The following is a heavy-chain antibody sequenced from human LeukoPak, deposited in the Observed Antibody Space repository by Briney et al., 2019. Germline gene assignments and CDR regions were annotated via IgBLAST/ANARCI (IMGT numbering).Heavy chain of an antibody. CDR1: GFTFSDYY. CDR2: ISSSGSTI. J-gene: IGHJ4*02. V-gene: IGHV3-11*04. CDR3: ARDRHDYGDYGARWKGGFDY. Sequence: GGSLRLSCAASGFTFSDYYMSWIRQAPGKGLERVSYISSSGSTIYYADSVKGRFTISRDNAKNSLYLQMNSLRAEDTAVYYCARDRHDYGDYGARWKGGFDYRGQGTLVTVSS. D-gene: IGHD4-17*01.